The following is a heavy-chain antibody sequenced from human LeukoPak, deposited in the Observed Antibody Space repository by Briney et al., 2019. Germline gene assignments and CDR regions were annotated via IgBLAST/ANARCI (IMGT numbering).Heavy chain of an antibody. CDR2: IYYSGST. CDR1: GGSVSSSSYY. D-gene: IGHD6-13*01. Sequence: SETLSLTCSVSGGSVSSSSYYWGWIRQPPGKGLEWIGSIYYSGSTYYNTSLKSRVTISVDTSKKYFSLNLSSVSAADTAVYYCARHPAIAAPGAWFDPWGQEILVTVSS. CDR3: ARHPAIAAPGAWFDP. V-gene: IGHV4-39*01. J-gene: IGHJ5*02.